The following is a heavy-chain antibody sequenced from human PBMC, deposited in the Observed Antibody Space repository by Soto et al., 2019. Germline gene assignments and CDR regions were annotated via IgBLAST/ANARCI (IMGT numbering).Heavy chain of an antibody. CDR3: ARDRESRGGYPFDH. D-gene: IGHD3-22*01. Sequence: QVQLVQSGAEVKKTGASVKVSCKASGFTFTSYGFTWVRQAPGQGLEWLGWISAFTGKTNYAQRLQGRLTMTRDTSTTTAYMELRSLRSDDTAVYYCARDRESRGGYPFDHWGQGNLVTGSS. V-gene: IGHV1-18*04. CDR2: ISAFTGKT. J-gene: IGHJ4*02. CDR1: GFTFTSYG.